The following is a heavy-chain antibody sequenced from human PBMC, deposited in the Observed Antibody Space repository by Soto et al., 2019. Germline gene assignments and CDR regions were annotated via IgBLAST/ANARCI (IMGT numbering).Heavy chain of an antibody. D-gene: IGHD3-22*01. Sequence: EGSLRLSCAASGFTFSSYSINWVRQAPGKGLKRVSYISGSSSTIYYADSVKGRFTISRDNAKNSLYLQMNSLRAEDKAVYYCASPPYYYDTSGYSYWGQGSLVNVSS. V-gene: IGHV3-48*01. CDR3: ASPPYYYDTSGYSY. CDR2: ISGSSSTI. CDR1: GFTFSSYS. J-gene: IGHJ4*02.